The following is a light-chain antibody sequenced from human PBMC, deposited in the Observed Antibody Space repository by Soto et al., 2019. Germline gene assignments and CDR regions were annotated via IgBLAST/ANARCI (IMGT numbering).Light chain of an antibody. V-gene: IGKV1-5*01. J-gene: IGKJ1*01. CDR1: QSISSS. Sequence: DIQMTQSPSTLSASLGDRVSIACRASQSISSSLAWYQQKPGKAPKLLIYDASSLESGVPSRFSGSGSGTEFTLSINSLQPQDFATYYCQQYHRYSWTFVQGTKVEIK. CDR3: QQYHRYSWT. CDR2: DAS.